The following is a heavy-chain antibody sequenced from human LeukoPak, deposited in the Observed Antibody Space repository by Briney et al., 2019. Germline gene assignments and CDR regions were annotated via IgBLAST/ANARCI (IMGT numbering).Heavy chain of an antibody. D-gene: IGHD1-26*01. Sequence: GGSLRLSCAASGLTFSSYSMNWVRQAPGKGLEWVSSISSSGSYIYYADSVKGRFTISRDNAKNSLYLQMNSLRAEDTAVYYCARGSEWELLSCDYWGQGTLVTVSS. CDR3: ARGSEWELLSCDY. V-gene: IGHV3-21*06. CDR1: GLTFSSYS. CDR2: ISSSGSYI. J-gene: IGHJ4*02.